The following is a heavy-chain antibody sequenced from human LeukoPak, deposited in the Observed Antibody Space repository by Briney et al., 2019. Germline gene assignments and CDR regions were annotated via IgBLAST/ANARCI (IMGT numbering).Heavy chain of an antibody. CDR1: GGSISSSSYY. D-gene: IGHD1-26*01. CDR2: IYYSGST. CDR3: ARLIVGVKSFFDY. J-gene: IGHJ4*02. V-gene: IGHV4-39*07. Sequence: PSETLSLTCTVSGGSISSSSYYWGWIRQPPGKGLEWLGSIYYSGSTYYNPSLKSRVTISVDTSKNQFSLKLNSVTAADTAVYYCARLIVGVKSFFDYWGQGTLVTVSS.